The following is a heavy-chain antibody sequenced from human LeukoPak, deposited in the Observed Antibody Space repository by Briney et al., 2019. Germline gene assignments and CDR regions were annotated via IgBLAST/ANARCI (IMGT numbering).Heavy chain of an antibody. J-gene: IGHJ4*02. CDR3: ARRQFRTYYDFWSGDSYYFDY. V-gene: IGHV4-39*01. CDR1: GGSISSYY. CDR2: IYYSGST. Sequence: SETLSLTCTVSGGSISSYYWSWIRQPPGKGLEWIGSIYYSGSTYYNPSLKSRVTISVDTSKNQFSLKLSSVTAADTAVYYCARRQFRTYYDFWSGDSYYFDYWGQGTLVTVSS. D-gene: IGHD3-3*01.